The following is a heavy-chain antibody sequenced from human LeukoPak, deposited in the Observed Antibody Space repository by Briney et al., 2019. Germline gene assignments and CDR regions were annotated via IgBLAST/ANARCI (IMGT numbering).Heavy chain of an antibody. CDR2: IRYDGSNK. V-gene: IGHV3-30*02. Sequence: TGGSLRLSCAASGFTCSSYAMSWPRQAPGKGLEWVAFIRYDGSNKYYADSVKGRFTISRDNSKNTLYLQMNSLRAEDTAVYYCAKDHFWSGSIVYWGQGTLVTVSS. J-gene: IGHJ4*02. D-gene: IGHD3-3*01. CDR1: GFTCSSYA. CDR3: AKDHFWSGSIVY.